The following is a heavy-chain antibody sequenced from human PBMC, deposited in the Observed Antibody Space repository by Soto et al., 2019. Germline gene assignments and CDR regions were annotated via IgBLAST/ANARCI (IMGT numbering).Heavy chain of an antibody. V-gene: IGHV4-4*07. J-gene: IGHJ4*02. D-gene: IGHD5-12*01. CDR2: IFSSGST. Sequence: SETLSLTCTVSGGSISNYYWSWVRQPAGKGLEWIGRIFSSGSTSFNPSLESRVAMSVDTSKNHFSLNLSSVTAADMAVYYCAREGSYSAYNFAHGIQLWSFDFWGQGALVTVSS. CDR1: GGSISNYY. CDR3: AREGSYSAYNFAHGIQLWSFDF.